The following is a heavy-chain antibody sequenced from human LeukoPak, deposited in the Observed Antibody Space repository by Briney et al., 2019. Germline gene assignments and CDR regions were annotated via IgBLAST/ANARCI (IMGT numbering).Heavy chain of an antibody. Sequence: SETLSLTCAVYGGSFSGYYWSWIRQPPGKGLEWIGEINHSGSTNYNPSLKSRVTISVDTSKNQFSLKLSSVTAADTAVYYCARGGELVVPAAIYAWFDPWGQGTLVTVSS. CDR2: INHSGST. D-gene: IGHD2-2*01. CDR3: ARGGELVVPAAIYAWFDP. V-gene: IGHV4-34*01. J-gene: IGHJ5*02. CDR1: GGSFSGYY.